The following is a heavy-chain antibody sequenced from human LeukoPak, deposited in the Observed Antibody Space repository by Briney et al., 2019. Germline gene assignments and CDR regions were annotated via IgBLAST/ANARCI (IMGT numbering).Heavy chain of an antibody. CDR3: ATGSYAFDY. CDR1: GYTFTSYD. CDR2: MNPSSGNT. J-gene: IGHJ4*02. D-gene: IGHD1-26*01. Sequence: GASVKVSCKASGYTFTSYDINWVRQATGQGLEWMGWMNPSSGNTGYAQKFQDRVTMTRDTSKSTAYMELNSLRSEDTAVYYCATGSYAFDYWGQGTLVTVSS. V-gene: IGHV1-8*01.